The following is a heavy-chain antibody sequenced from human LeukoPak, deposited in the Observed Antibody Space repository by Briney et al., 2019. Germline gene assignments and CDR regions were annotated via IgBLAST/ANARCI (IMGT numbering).Heavy chain of an antibody. CDR1: GYTVTNYY. V-gene: IGHV1-46*01. Sequence: ASVKVSCKASGYTVTNYYMHWVRQAPGQGLEWMGIINPNIGSTRYAQKFQGRVTMTRDTSTSTVYMELSSLTSEDTAVYYCARERSGSGRGWFDPWGQGTLVTASS. CDR3: ARERSGSGRGWFDP. D-gene: IGHD3-10*01. J-gene: IGHJ5*02. CDR2: INPNIGST.